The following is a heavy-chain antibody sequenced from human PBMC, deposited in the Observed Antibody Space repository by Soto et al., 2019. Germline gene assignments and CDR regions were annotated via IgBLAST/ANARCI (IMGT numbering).Heavy chain of an antibody. V-gene: IGHV3-30*18. Sequence: PGGSLRLSCAASGFSFRSYAIHWVRQTPGKGLEWVAVISYDGSDKNYTDSVKGRFTISRDNVKNTLYLQMNSLRVEDTAVYHCAKDSPSAPFDHGGQGILVTVSS. CDR2: ISYDGSDK. J-gene: IGHJ4*02. CDR1: GFSFRSYA. CDR3: AKDSPSAPFDH.